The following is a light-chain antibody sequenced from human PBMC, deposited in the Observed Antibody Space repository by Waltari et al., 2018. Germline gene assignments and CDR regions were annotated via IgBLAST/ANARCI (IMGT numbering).Light chain of an antibody. CDR3: MRGTHWPYT. CDR2: RIS. V-gene: IGKV2-30*02. CDR1: QSLVHSDGNTH. Sequence: DVVMTHSPLSLPVTLGQPASISCKPSQSLVHSDGNTHLTWLHQRPGQSPRRLSDRISVRDSGVTDRCSGGGSGTDCTLESSRVEAEDVRAYYCMRGTHWPYTIGQGTRLDSK. J-gene: IGKJ2*01.